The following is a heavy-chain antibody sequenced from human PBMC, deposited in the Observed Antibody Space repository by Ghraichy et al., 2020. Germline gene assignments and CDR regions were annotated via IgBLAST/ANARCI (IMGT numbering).Heavy chain of an antibody. Sequence: GGSLRLSCAASGFTFSSYWMHWVRQAPGKGLVWVSRINSDGSSTSYADSVKGRFTISRDNAKNTLYLQMNSLRAEDMAVYYCARTLDNYYGSGSYYNFYYYYGMDVCGKESTVTVSS. CDR3: ARTLDNYYGSGSYYNFYYYYGMDV. CDR1: GFTFSSYW. CDR2: INSDGSST. V-gene: IGHV3-74*01. D-gene: IGHD3-10*01. J-gene: IGHJ6*04.